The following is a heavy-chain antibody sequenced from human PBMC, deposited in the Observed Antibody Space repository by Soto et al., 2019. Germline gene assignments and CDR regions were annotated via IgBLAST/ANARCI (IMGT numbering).Heavy chain of an antibody. V-gene: IGHV4-61*08. D-gene: IGHD1-26*01. CDR1: GGSISSGDYY. J-gene: IGHJ4*02. CDR2: IYSSGST. CDR3: ARARYYGAKNDF. Sequence: PSETLSLTCTVSGGSISSGDYYWSWIRQPPGKGLEWIGYIYSSGSTKYNPSLRSRVTLSIDTPRSQFSLRLNSVTAADTAVYYCARARYYGAKNDFWGQGTRVTVSS.